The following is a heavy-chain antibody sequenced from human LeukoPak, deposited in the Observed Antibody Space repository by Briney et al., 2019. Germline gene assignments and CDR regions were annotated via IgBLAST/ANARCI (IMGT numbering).Heavy chain of an antibody. Sequence: GGSLRLSCAASGFTFSSYEMNWVRQAPGKGLEWVSYISSSGSTIYYADSVKGRFTISRDNAKNSLYLQMNSLRAEDTAVYYCARGIRGITIFGVVDYWGQGTLVTVSS. J-gene: IGHJ4*02. CDR1: GFTFSSYE. CDR3: ARGIRGITIFGVVDY. V-gene: IGHV3-48*03. D-gene: IGHD3-3*01. CDR2: ISSSGSTI.